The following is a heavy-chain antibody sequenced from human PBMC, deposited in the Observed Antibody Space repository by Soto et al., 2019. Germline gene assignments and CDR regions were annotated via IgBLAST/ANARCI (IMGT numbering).Heavy chain of an antibody. CDR1: GVSISSYY. J-gene: IGHJ3*01. CDR2: IFYSGST. D-gene: IGHD3-16*02. Sequence: SETLSLTCTVSGVSISSYYWSWIRQPPGKGLEWIGYIFYSGSTNYSPSLKSRVTISVDTSKNQFSLKLSSVTAADTAVYYCARLYGLDAFDFWGQGTMVTVSS. CDR3: ARLYGLDAFDF. V-gene: IGHV4-59*08.